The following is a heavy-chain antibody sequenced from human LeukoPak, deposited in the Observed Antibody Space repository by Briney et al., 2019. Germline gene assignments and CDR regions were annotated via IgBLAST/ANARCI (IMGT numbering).Heavy chain of an antibody. D-gene: IGHD4-17*01. J-gene: IGHJ1*01. CDR3: ATEGDLTVTTAEYFQH. Sequence: PGGSLRLSCAASGFTFSSYAMSWVRQAPGKRLEWVSAISGSGGSTYYADSVKGRFTISRDNSKNTLYLQMNSLRAEDTAVYYCATEGDLTVTTAEYFQHWGQGTLVTVSS. CDR1: GFTFSSYA. V-gene: IGHV3-23*01. CDR2: ISGSGGST.